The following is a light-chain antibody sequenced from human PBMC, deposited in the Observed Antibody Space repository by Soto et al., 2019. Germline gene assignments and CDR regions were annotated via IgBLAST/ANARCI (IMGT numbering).Light chain of an antibody. CDR3: GTWDSSLSAGR. CDR2: DNN. CDR1: SSNIGNNY. V-gene: IGLV1-51*01. J-gene: IGLJ2*01. Sequence: QSVLTQPPSVSAAPGQKVTISCSGSSSNIGNNYVSWYQQLPGTAPKLLIYDNNKRPSGIPDRFSGSKSGTSATLGITGLQTGHEADYYCGTWDSSLSAGRFGGGTKVTVL.